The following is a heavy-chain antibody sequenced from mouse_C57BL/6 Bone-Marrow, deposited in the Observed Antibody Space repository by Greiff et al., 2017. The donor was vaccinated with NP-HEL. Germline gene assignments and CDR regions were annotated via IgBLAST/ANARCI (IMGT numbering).Heavy chain of an antibody. CDR3: ATPFYYGNYLYAMDY. Sequence: EVQGVESGGGLVKPGGSLKLSCAASGFTFSDYGMHWVRQAPGKGLEWVAYIRSGSSTIYYGDTVKGRFTITRDNAKNTLFLQMTSLMSEDTAMYYCATPFYYGNYLYAMDYWGQGTSVTGSS. CDR1: GFTFSDYG. J-gene: IGHJ4*01. D-gene: IGHD2-1*01. CDR2: IRSGSSTI. V-gene: IGHV5-17*01.